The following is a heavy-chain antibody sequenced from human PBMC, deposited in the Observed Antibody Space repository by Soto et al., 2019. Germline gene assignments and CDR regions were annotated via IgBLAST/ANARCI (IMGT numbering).Heavy chain of an antibody. D-gene: IGHD7-27*01. CDR2: IHSSGNS. J-gene: IGHJ4*02. CDR1: GGSISSYY. V-gene: IGHV4-59*01. CDR3: ARGGGLTPNFDY. Sequence: PSETLSLTCTVSGGSISSYYWSWIRQPPGKGLEWIGYIHSSGNSNYNPSLKSRVTASADTSKNQFSLKLKSVTAADTAVCYCARGGGLTPNFDYWGQGTLVTVSS.